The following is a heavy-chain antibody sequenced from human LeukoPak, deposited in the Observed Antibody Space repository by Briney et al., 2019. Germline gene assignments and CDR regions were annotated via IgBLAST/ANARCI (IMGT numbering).Heavy chain of an antibody. CDR3: ARLPIGGFGELPWVYMDV. J-gene: IGHJ6*03. V-gene: IGHV5-51*01. CDR1: GYSFTSYW. Sequence: GESLQISCQGSGYSFTSYWIGWVRQLPGKGLEWMGIIYPGDSDTRYSPSFQGQVTISADKSISTAYLQWSSLKASDTAMYYCARLPIGGFGELPWVYMDVWGKGTTVTISS. CDR2: IYPGDSDT. D-gene: IGHD3-10*01.